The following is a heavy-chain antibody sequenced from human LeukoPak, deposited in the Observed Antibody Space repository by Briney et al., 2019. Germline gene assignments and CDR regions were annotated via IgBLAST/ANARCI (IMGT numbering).Heavy chain of an antibody. CDR2: IYYSGST. Sequence: PSETLSLTCTVSGGSISSYYWSWIRQPPGKGLEWIGYIYYSGSTNYNPSLKSRVTISVDTSKNQFSLKLSSVTAADTAVYYCARRAYYYGSGSYNDAFDIWGQGTMVTVSP. CDR3: ARRAYYYGSGSYNDAFDI. J-gene: IGHJ3*02. CDR1: GGSISSYY. V-gene: IGHV4-59*08. D-gene: IGHD3-10*01.